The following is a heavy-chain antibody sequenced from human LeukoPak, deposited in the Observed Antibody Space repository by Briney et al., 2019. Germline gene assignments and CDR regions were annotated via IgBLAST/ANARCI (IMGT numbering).Heavy chain of an antibody. CDR1: GFTFSSYA. J-gene: IGHJ5*02. Sequence: PGGSLRLSCAASGFTFSSYAMSWVRQAPGKGLEWASSISGSGGRAYYADSVKGRFTISRDNSKNTLYLQMNSLRAEDTAVYYCAKDVCGGDCYGWFDPWGQGTLVTVSS. CDR2: ISGSGGRA. V-gene: IGHV3-23*01. D-gene: IGHD2-21*02. CDR3: AKDVCGGDCYGWFDP.